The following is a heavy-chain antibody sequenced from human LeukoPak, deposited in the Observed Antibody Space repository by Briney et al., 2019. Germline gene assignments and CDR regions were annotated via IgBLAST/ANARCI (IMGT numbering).Heavy chain of an antibody. D-gene: IGHD6-13*01. J-gene: IGHJ5*02. CDR3: ARDLSSWYAGWFDP. V-gene: IGHV4-34*01. Sequence: PPETLSLTCAVYGGSFSGYYWSWIRQPPGKRLEWIGEINHSGSTNYNPSLTSRVTMSVDTSKNQFSLQLSSVTAADTAVYYCARDLSSWYAGWFDPWGQGTLVTVSS. CDR2: INHSGST. CDR1: GGSFSGYY.